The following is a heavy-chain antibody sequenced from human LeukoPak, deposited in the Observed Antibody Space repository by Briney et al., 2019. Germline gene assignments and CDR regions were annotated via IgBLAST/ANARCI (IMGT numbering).Heavy chain of an antibody. CDR3: ARGYYYGSGSYYKESYYYYGMDV. Sequence: ASVKVSCKASGYTFTGYYMHWVRQAPGQGLEWMGWISVYKGDTNYAQILQGRVTMTTDTSTSTAYMELRSLRSDDTAVYYCARGYYYGSGSYYKESYYYYGMDVWGQGTTVTVSS. CDR2: ISVYKGDT. D-gene: IGHD3-10*01. J-gene: IGHJ6*02. V-gene: IGHV1-18*04. CDR1: GYTFTGYY.